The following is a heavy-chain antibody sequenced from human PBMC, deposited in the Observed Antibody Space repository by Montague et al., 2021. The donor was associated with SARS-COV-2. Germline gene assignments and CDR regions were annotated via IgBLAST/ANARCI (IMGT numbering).Heavy chain of an antibody. CDR3: ARHKRIVEREPLGGLDV. Sequence: LRLSCAVSGGSISSASYYWAWVRQPPGKGLEWIGKVYYTGRASYKSXLTSRVTISVDTSQNRFSLSLRPVTAADTAVYFCARHKRIVEREPLGGLDVWGHGTSVTVSS. J-gene: IGHJ6*02. V-gene: IGHV4-39*01. D-gene: IGHD2-15*01. CDR2: VYYTGRA. CDR1: GGSISSASYY.